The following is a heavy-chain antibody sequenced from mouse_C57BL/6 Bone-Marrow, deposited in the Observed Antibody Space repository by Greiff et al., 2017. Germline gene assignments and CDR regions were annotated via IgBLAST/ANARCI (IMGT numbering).Heavy chain of an antibody. Sequence: VKVVESGAELARPGASVKLSCKASGYTFTSYGISWVKQRTGQGLEWIGEIYPRSGNTYYNEKFKGKATLTADKSSSTAYMELRSLTSEDSAVYFCARAPIYGSSYRGYFDYWGQGTTLTVSS. CDR1: GYTFTSYG. CDR2: IYPRSGNT. V-gene: IGHV1-81*01. J-gene: IGHJ2*01. D-gene: IGHD1-1*01. CDR3: ARAPIYGSSYRGYFDY.